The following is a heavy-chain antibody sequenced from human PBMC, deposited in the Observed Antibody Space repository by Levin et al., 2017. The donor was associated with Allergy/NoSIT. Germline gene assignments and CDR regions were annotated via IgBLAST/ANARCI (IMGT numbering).Heavy chain of an antibody. D-gene: IGHD6-13*01. CDR3: AKAGGNSDAFDI. Sequence: HPGGSLRLSCAASGFTLGDYAMHWVRQPPGKGLEWVSSISWNSGGIGYADSVKGRFTISRDNARNSLYLQMNSLRAEDTALYYCAKAGGNSDAFDIWGQGTMVTVSS. V-gene: IGHV3-9*01. CDR1: GFTLGDYA. CDR2: ISWNSGGI. J-gene: IGHJ3*02.